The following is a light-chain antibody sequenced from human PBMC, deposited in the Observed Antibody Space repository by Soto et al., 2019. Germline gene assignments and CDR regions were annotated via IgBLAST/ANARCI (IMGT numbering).Light chain of an antibody. CDR1: SSDVGTYNF. J-gene: IGLJ1*01. V-gene: IGLV2-14*01. CDR3: SSYTTSSTQV. Sequence: QSALTQPASVSGSPGQSITISCTGTSSDVGTYNFVSWYQQHPGKAPKLMICEVSNRPSGVSNRFSGSKSGNTASLTISGLQAEDEADYYCSSYTTSSTQVFGTGTKVTVL. CDR2: EVS.